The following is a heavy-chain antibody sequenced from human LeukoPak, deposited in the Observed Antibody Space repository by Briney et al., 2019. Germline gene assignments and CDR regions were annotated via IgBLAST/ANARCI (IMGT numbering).Heavy chain of an antibody. V-gene: IGHV1-8*01. D-gene: IGHD5-18*01. CDR2: MNPNSGNT. Sequence: ASVKVSCTASGYTFTSYDINWVRQATGQGLEWMGWMNPNSGNTGYAQKFQGRVTMTRNTSISTAYMELSSLRSEDTAVYYCARGVGYSLTYYFDYWGQGTLVTVSS. J-gene: IGHJ4*02. CDR3: ARGVGYSLTYYFDY. CDR1: GYTFTSYD.